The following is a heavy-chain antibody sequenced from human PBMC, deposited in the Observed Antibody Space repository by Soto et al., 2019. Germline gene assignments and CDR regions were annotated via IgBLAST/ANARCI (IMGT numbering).Heavy chain of an antibody. Sequence: TSETLSLTCTVSGDSISSRSYYWGWIRQPPGKGLEWIGTIYYSGSTNYSPSLKSRVTISVDTSNNQFSLKLYSVTAADTAMYYCARLDYHDGSGYFYWGQGTLVTVSS. CDR2: IYYSGST. J-gene: IGHJ4*02. D-gene: IGHD3-22*01. CDR1: GDSISSRSYY. V-gene: IGHV4-39*01. CDR3: ARLDYHDGSGYFY.